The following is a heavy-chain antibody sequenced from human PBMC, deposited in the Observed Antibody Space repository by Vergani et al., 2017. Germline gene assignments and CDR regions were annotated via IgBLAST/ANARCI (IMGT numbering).Heavy chain of an antibody. CDR1: GGSFSGYY. Sequence: QVQLQQWGAGLLKPSETLSLTCAVYGGSFSGYYWSWIRQPPGKGLEWIGEINHSGSTNYNPSLKSLVTISVDTSKNQFSLKLSSVTAADTAVYYCARRAVTMIVVVNKRGNYFDYWGQGTLVTVSS. J-gene: IGHJ4*02. V-gene: IGHV4-34*01. CDR3: ARRAVTMIVVVNKRGNYFDY. CDR2: INHSGST. D-gene: IGHD3-22*01.